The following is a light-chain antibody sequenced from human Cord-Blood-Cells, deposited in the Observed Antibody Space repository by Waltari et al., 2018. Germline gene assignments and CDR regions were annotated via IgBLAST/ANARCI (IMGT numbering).Light chain of an antibody. CDR2: GAS. Sequence: ELVLTQSPGPLSLSPGERATLSCRAGQSVSSSYLAWYQQKPGQAPRLLIYGASSRATGIPDRFSGSGSGTDFTLTISRLEPEDFAVYYCQQYGSSLFTFGPGTKVDIK. CDR1: QSVSSSY. V-gene: IGKV3-20*01. CDR3: QQYGSSLFT. J-gene: IGKJ3*01.